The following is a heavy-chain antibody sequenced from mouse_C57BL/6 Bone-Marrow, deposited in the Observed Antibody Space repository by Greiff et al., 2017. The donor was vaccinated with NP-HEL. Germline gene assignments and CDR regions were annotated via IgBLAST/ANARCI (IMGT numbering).Heavy chain of an antibody. D-gene: IGHD1-1*01. J-gene: IGHJ2*01. Sequence: VQLQQSGAELARPGASVKLSCKASGYTFTSYGISWVKQRTGQGLEWIGEIYPRSGNTYYNEKFKGKATLTADKSSSTAYMELRSLTSEDSAVYFCARGWGTTVVAPFDYCGQGTTLTVSS. CDR1: GYTFTSYG. V-gene: IGHV1-81*01. CDR2: IYPRSGNT. CDR3: ARGWGTTVVAPFDY.